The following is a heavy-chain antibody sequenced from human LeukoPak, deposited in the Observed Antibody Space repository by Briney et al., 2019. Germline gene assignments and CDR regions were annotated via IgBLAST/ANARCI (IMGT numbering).Heavy chain of an antibody. Sequence: GSLRLSCAASGFTFSSYGMHWVRQAPGKGLEWVAFVRYDGTNKYYADSVKGRFTISRDNSKNTLYLQMNSLRAEDTALYYCAKDLTNYGGNLPYYFDYWGQGTLVTVSS. D-gene: IGHD4-23*01. CDR1: GFTFSSYG. CDR2: VRYDGTNK. V-gene: IGHV3-30*02. CDR3: AKDLTNYGGNLPYYFDY. J-gene: IGHJ4*02.